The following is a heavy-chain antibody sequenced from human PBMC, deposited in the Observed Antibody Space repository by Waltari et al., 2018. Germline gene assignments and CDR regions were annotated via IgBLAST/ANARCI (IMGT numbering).Heavy chain of an antibody. Sequence: EVQLVESGGGLVQPGGSLRLSCAASGFTFSDHYMDWVRQAPGKGLEWVGRTRNKANSYTTEYAASVKGRFTISRDDSKNTLYLQMNSLRAEDTAVYYCAKDSSGYQNWFDPWGQGTLVTVSS. CDR3: AKDSSGYQNWFDP. CDR2: TRNKANSYTT. D-gene: IGHD3-22*01. V-gene: IGHV3-72*01. CDR1: GFTFSDHY. J-gene: IGHJ5*02.